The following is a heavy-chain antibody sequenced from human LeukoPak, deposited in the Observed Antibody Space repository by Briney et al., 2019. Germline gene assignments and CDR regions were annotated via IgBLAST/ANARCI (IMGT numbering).Heavy chain of an antibody. J-gene: IGHJ6*03. Sequence: ASVKVSCKASGYTFTSYYMHWVRQAPGQGLEWMGIINPSGGSTSYAQKFQGRVTITADKSTSTAYMELSSLRSEDTAVYYCARDLGGYSYGSAGYYYMDVWGKGTTVTVSS. CDR1: GYTFTSYY. V-gene: IGHV1-46*01. CDR3: ARDLGGYSYGSAGYYYMDV. CDR2: INPSGGST. D-gene: IGHD5-18*01.